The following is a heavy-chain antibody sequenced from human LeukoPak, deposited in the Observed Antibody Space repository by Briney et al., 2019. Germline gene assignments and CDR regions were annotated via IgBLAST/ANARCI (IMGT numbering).Heavy chain of an antibody. V-gene: IGHV3-64*01. Sequence: GGSLRLSCAASGFTFSSYAMHWVRQAPGKGLEYVSAISSNGGSTYYANSVKGRFTISRDNSKDALYLQMGSLRAEDMAVYYCASGLAFDYWGQGTLVTVSS. D-gene: IGHD3/OR15-3a*01. J-gene: IGHJ4*02. CDR3: ASGLAFDY. CDR2: ISSNGGST. CDR1: GFTFSSYA.